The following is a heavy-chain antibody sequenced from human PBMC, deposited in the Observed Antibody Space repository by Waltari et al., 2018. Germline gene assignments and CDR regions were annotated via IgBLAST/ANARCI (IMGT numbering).Heavy chain of an antibody. Sequence: VQLVQSGTEVRRPGASVKVSCKASRNAFSPHYPHRVRRAPGQGLEWMGWIDPNSGATNYGQKFKDRITLTWDTSVNTAYMELTRLASFDTAVYYCAREYCAGECRLFDFWGQGTGLTVSS. CDR3: AREYCAGECRLFDF. CDR1: RNAFSPHY. J-gene: IGHJ4*02. V-gene: IGHV1-2*02. D-gene: IGHD2-21*01. CDR2: IDPNSGAT.